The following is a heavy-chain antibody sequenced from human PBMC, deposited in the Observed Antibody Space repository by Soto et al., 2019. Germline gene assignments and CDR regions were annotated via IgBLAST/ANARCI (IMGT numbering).Heavy chain of an antibody. CDR2: ISGSGGST. V-gene: IGHV3-23*01. CDR3: AKRRRITMVRGVIYYYYYGMDV. CDR1: GFTFSSYA. D-gene: IGHD3-10*01. J-gene: IGHJ6*02. Sequence: GGSLRLSCAASGFTFSSYAMSWVRQAPGKGLEWVSAISGSGGSTYYADSVKGGFTIPRDNSKNTLYLQMNSLRAEDTAVYYCAKRRRITMVRGVIYYYYYGMDVWGQGTTVTVSS.